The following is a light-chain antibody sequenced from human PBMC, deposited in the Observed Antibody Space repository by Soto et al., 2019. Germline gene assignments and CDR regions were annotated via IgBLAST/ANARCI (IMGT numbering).Light chain of an antibody. CDR2: GIS. CDR1: STQIGAGYD. J-gene: IGLJ1*01. CDR3: QSYDSAVSADVV. Sequence: QSVLTQPRSVSGAPGQSVTISCTGTSTQIGAGYDVYWYQQLPGTAPKLLIYGISNRPSGVPDRFSGSKSDTSASLAITGLQAEDEDDYYCQSYDSAVSADVVFGRGTKVTVL. V-gene: IGLV1-40*01.